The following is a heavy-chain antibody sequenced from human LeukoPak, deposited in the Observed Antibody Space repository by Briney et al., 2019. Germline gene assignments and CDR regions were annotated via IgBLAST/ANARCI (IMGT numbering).Heavy chain of an antibody. D-gene: IGHD1-26*01. CDR1: GGSFSGYY. V-gene: IGHV4-34*01. CDR2: INHSGST. Sequence: SETLSLTCAVYGGSFSGYYWSWIRQPPGKGLEWIGEINHSGSTNYNPSLKSRVTISVDTSKNQFSLKLSSVTAADTAVYYCASYSGSYYYNWFDPWGQGTLVTVSS. CDR3: ASYSGSYYYNWFDP. J-gene: IGHJ5*02.